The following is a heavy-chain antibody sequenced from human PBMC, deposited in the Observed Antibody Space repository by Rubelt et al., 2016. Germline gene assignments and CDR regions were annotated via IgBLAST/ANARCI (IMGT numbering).Heavy chain of an antibody. D-gene: IGHD3-10*01. J-gene: IGHJ4*02. Sequence: QVQLVQSGAEVKKPGASVKVSCKASGYTFTSYGISWVRQAPGQGLEGMGWISAYNGNTNYAQKLQGRVTMTPDPSTSTAYMELRSLRSDDTAVYYCARDPLPVRGVIMTPTHWGQGTLVTVSS. CDR2: ISAYNGNT. CDR3: ARDPLPVRGVIMTPTH. CDR1: GYTFTSYG. V-gene: IGHV1-18*01.